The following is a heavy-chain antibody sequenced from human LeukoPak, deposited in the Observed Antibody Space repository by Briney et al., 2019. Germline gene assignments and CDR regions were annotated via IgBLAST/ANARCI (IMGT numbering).Heavy chain of an antibody. Sequence: SETLSLTCTASGGSISSYYWSWIRQPPGKGLEWIGYIYYSGSTNYNPSLKSRVTISVDTSKNQFSLKLSSVTAADTAVYYCARTLRYFDWCYDYWAREPWSPSPQ. CDR1: GGSISSYY. CDR3: ARTLRYFDWCYDY. V-gene: IGHV4-59*01. J-gene: IGHJ4*02. CDR2: IYYSGST. D-gene: IGHD3-9*01.